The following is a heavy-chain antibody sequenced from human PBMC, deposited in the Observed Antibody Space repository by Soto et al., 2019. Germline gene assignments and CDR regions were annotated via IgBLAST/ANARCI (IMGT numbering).Heavy chain of an antibody. Sequence: SETLSLTCTVSGGSMSNYYWSWIRQSAGKGLEWIGRIYTSGNTNYNPSLKSRVTMSVDTSKNQFSLKMSSVTAADTAVYFCARDRVGSTSFDFWGQGTLVTVSS. D-gene: IGHD6-13*01. CDR1: GGSMSNYY. CDR2: IYTSGNT. J-gene: IGHJ4*02. V-gene: IGHV4-4*07. CDR3: ARDRVGSTSFDF.